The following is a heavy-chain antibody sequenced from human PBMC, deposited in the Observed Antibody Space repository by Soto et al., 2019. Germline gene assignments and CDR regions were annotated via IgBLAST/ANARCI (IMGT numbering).Heavy chain of an antibody. CDR1: GGSINNYY. Sequence: PSETLSLTCTVSGGSINNYYWSWIRQPPGKGLEWIACIYYTGSTNYNPSLKSRVTISVDTSKNQFSLKLSSVTAADTAVYYCARQSLDCSGGSCYTYYFDYWGQGTLVTVSS. D-gene: IGHD2-15*01. CDR2: IYYTGST. CDR3: ARQSLDCSGGSCYTYYFDY. J-gene: IGHJ4*02. V-gene: IGHV4-59*08.